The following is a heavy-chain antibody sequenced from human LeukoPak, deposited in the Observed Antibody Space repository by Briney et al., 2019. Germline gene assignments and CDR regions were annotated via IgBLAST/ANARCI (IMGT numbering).Heavy chain of an antibody. CDR3: ARESGDYGSADMPGYYYYMDV. CDR1: GFTFSRHS. J-gene: IGHJ6*03. V-gene: IGHV3-7*01. D-gene: IGHD3-10*01. CDR2: IKEDGTEK. Sequence: GGSLRLSCEVSGFTFSRHSMSWVRQAPGRGLEWVAKIKEDGTEKYYVGSVEGRFTISRDNARNTLFLQMNSLRVEDTAVYFCARESGDYGSADMPGYYYYMDVWAKGTTVIVSS.